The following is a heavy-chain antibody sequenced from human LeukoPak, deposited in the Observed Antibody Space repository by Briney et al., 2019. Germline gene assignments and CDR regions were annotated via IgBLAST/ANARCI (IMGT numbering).Heavy chain of an antibody. V-gene: IGHV1-2*06. J-gene: IGHJ4*02. CDR1: GNTFTGYY. D-gene: IGHD3-22*01. Sequence: ASVKVFCKTSGNTFTGYYIHWVRQAPGQGLEWVGRINPNSGDTKYAPKFQGRVTMTRDTSISTIYMEPSSLRSDDTAVYYCAREYYDSSEFDSWGQGTLVTVSS. CDR3: AREYYDSSEFDS. CDR2: INPNSGDT.